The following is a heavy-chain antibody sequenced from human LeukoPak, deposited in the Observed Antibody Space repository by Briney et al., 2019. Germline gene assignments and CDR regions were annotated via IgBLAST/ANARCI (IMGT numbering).Heavy chain of an antibody. J-gene: IGHJ4*02. CDR2: ISDSGGSR. V-gene: IGHV3-23*01. D-gene: IGHD3-10*01. Sequence: PGGSLRLSCGAYGFTFSSYAMSWVRQAPGKGLEWVSGISDSGGSRHYADSVKGRFTISRDNSKNTLYLQMNSLRAEDTAVYYCAKVFGETGVIMGGGGDYWGQGTLVTVSS. CDR3: AKVFGETGVIMGGGGDY. CDR1: GFTFSSYA.